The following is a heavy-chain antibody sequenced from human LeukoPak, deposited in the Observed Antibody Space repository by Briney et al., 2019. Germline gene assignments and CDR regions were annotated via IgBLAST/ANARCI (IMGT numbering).Heavy chain of an antibody. D-gene: IGHD3-22*01. J-gene: IGHJ4*02. CDR3: AGEYYYDSSGYSNFDY. Sequence: PSETLSLTCTVSGYSISSGYYWGWIRQPPGKGLEWIGSIYHSGSTYYNPSLKSRVTISVDTSKNQFSLKLSSVTAADTAVYYCAGEYYYDSSGYSNFDYWGQGTLVTVSS. CDR2: IYHSGST. CDR1: GYSISSGYY. V-gene: IGHV4-38-2*02.